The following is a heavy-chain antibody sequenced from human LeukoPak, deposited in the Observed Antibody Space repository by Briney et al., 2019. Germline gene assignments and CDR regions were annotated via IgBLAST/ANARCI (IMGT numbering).Heavy chain of an antibody. J-gene: IGHJ4*02. V-gene: IGHV3-30-3*01. Sequence: GGSLRLSCAAAGFTFSNYAMHWVRQAPGKGLEWVAVISYDGTNEYYADSVKGRFTISRDNSKNTLYPQMDSLRVEDTAVYYCARNRGATGYYWVDYWGQGTLVSVSS. D-gene: IGHD3-22*01. CDR3: ARNRGATGYYWVDY. CDR1: GFTFSNYA. CDR2: ISYDGTNE.